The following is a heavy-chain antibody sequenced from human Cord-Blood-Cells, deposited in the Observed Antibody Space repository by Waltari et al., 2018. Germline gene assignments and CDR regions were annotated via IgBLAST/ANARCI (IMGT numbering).Heavy chain of an antibody. J-gene: IGHJ5*02. D-gene: IGHD3-3*01. CDR3: ARRQYDFWSGYWFDP. CDR2: MNPNSGNT. CDR1: GYTFTSYV. Sequence: QLVQSGAEMKKPGASAKLSGKASGYTFTSYVITLVRQPAGQGLQWMGWMNPNSGNTGYAQKFQGRVTITRNTSISTAYMELSSLRSEDTAVYYCARRQYDFWSGYWFDPWGQGTLVTVSS. V-gene: IGHV1-8*03.